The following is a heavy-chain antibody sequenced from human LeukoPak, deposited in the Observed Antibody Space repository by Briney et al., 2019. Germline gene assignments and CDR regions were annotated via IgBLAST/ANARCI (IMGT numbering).Heavy chain of an antibody. CDR2: ISSSSSYI. CDR3: ASQVVGAAVGTSYSG. CDR1: GFTFSSYS. D-gene: IGHD6-13*01. J-gene: IGHJ4*02. V-gene: IGHV3-21*01. Sequence: GGSLRLSCAASGFTFSSYSMNWVRQAPGKGREWVSSISSSSSYIYYADSVKGRFTISRDNAKNSLYLQMNSLRAEDTAVYYCASQVVGAAVGTSYSGWGQGTLVTVSS.